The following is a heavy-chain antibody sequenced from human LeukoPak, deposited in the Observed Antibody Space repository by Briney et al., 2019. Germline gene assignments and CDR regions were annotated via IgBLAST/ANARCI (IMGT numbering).Heavy chain of an antibody. CDR3: AKAGCSSTTCYTNC. CDR2: ISWNSGTI. V-gene: IGHV3-9*01. D-gene: IGHD2-2*02. Sequence: GGSLRLSCAASGFTFDDYAMHWVRQAPGKGLEWVSGISWNSGTIDYADSVKGRFTISRDNAKNSLYLQMNSLRAEDTALYYCAKAGCSSTTCYTNCWGQGTLVTVSS. J-gene: IGHJ4*02. CDR1: GFTFDDYA.